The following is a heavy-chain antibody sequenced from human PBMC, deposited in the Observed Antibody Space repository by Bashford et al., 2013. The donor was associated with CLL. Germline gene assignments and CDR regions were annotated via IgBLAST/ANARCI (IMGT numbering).Heavy chain of an antibody. V-gene: IGHV4-39*02. J-gene: IGHJ4*02. CDR2: YYSGYT. D-gene: IGHD2-21*02. CDR3: ARDLDAGDRYYFDY. CDR1: GGSISSGSYY. Sequence: SETLSLTCSVSGGSISSGSYYWGWIRQPPGEGTGMDWKYYYSGYTYYNPSLKSRVTISVDTSTNTVYMDLRSLRSDDTAQYYCARDLDAGDRYYFDYWGQGTLVTVSS.